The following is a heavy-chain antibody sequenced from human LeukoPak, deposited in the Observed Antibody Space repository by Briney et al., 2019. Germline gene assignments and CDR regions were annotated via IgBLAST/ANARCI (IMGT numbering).Heavy chain of an antibody. CDR3: AREGYYDSSGYYPPRRAFDI. Sequence: SETLSLTCAVSGGSFSSYYWSWIRQPPGKGLEWIGYIYYSGSTNYNPSLKRRVTISVDTSKNQFSLKLSSVTAADTAVYYCAREGYYDSSGYYPPRRAFDIWGQGTMVTVSS. CDR1: GGSFSSYY. V-gene: IGHV4-59*01. J-gene: IGHJ3*02. D-gene: IGHD3-22*01. CDR2: IYYSGST.